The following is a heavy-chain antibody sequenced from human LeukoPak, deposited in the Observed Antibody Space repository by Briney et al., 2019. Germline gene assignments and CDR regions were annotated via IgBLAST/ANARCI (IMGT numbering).Heavy chain of an antibody. CDR1: GGTFTSYA. CDR2: IIPIFGTT. Sequence: GSSVKVSCKASGGTFTSYAISWVRQAPGQGLEWMGGIIPIFGTTNYAQKFQGRVTITADESTSTAYMELSSLRSEDTAVYYCARVEYSSSTASNYYYYYGMDVWGQGTTVTVSS. D-gene: IGHD6-6*01. V-gene: IGHV1-69*01. J-gene: IGHJ6*02. CDR3: ARVEYSSSTASNYYYYYGMDV.